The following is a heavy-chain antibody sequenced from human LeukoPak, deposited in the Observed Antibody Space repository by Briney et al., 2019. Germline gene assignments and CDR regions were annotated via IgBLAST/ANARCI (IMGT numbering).Heavy chain of an antibody. CDR3: ARDYAGSPDY. J-gene: IGHJ4*02. D-gene: IGHD3-10*01. CDR1: GFTFSTYW. Sequence: GGSLRLSCAASGFTFSTYWINWVRQGPGKGLVWVALINGDGSTTTHADSVKGRFTISRDNAKNTVCLQMNSLRDEDTAVYYCARDYAGSPDYWGQGTLVTVSS. V-gene: IGHV3-74*03. CDR2: INGDGSTT.